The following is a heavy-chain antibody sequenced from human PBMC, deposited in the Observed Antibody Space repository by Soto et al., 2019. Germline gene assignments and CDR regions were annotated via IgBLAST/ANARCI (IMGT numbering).Heavy chain of an antibody. CDR1: GFSLSTSGVG. CDR3: ANRRDPRMATNAFDY. V-gene: IGHV2-5*02. D-gene: IGHD5-12*01. J-gene: IGHJ4*02. Sequence: QITLKESGPTLVKPTQTLTLTCTFSGFSLSTSGVGVGWIRQPPGKALEWLALIYWDDDKRYSPSLKSRLTITKDTSKNQVVLTMTNMDPVDTATYYCANRRDPRMATNAFDYWGQGTLVTVSS. CDR2: IYWDDDK.